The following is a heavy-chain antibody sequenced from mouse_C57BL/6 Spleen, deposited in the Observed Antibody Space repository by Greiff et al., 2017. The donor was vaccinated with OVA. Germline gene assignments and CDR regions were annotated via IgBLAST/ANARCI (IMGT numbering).Heavy chain of an antibody. CDR1: GYTFTSYW. Sequence: QVQLQQPGAELVRPGSSVKLSCKASGYTFTSYWMHWVKQRPIQGLEWIGNIDPSDSETHYNQKFKDKATLTVDKSSSTAYMQLSSLTSEDSAVYYCARGYYDYDGHAMDYWGQGTSVTVSS. V-gene: IGHV1-52*01. CDR3: ARGYYDYDGHAMDY. D-gene: IGHD2-4*01. J-gene: IGHJ4*01. CDR2: IDPSDSET.